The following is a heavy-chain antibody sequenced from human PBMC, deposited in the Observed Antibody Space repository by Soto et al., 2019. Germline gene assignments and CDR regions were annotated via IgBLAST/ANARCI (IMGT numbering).Heavy chain of an antibody. CDR2: ISSNGGST. D-gene: IGHD6-13*01. V-gene: IGHV3-64*01. J-gene: IGHJ3*02. Sequence: PGGSLRLSCAASGFTFSSYAMHWVRQAPGKGLEYVSAISSNGGSTYYANSVKGRFTISRDNSKNTLYLQMGSLRAEDMALYYCARVLRIAAAGTSAFDIWGQGTMVTVSS. CDR3: ARVLRIAAAGTSAFDI. CDR1: GFTFSSYA.